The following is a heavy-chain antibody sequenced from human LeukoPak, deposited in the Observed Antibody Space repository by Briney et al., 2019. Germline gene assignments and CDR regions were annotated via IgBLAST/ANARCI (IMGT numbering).Heavy chain of an antibody. CDR1: GFTFSSRW. CDR3: ARHGDYCFDL. CDR2: IRNDGLTQ. D-gene: IGHD4-17*01. V-gene: IGHV3-7*01. Sequence: GGPLELSCAASGFTFSSRWMGWVRQAPGKGLEWVANIRNDGLTQYYVDSVKGRFTISRDNAKDSLSLQTNSLRAEDTAVYFCARHGDYCFDLWGQGTLVTVSS. J-gene: IGHJ4*02.